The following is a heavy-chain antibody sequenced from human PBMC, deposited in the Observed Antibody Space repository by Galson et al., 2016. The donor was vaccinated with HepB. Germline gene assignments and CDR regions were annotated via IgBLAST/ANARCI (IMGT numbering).Heavy chain of an antibody. V-gene: IGHV1-69*13. D-gene: IGHD6-19*01. CDR2: IIPIYGPA. CDR1: GGTFSHSV. Sequence: SVKVSCKASGGTFSHSVFSWVRQAPGQGLEWMGGIIPIYGPANYAQKFQGRGTITADDSTRTAYMELRSLRSDDTAVYYCARADSWLVTDDFYHTMDVWGQGTTIIVSS. J-gene: IGHJ6*02. CDR3: ARADSWLVTDDFYHTMDV.